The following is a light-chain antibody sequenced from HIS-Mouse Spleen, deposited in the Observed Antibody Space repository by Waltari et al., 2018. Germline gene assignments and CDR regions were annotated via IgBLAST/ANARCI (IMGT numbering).Light chain of an antibody. Sequence: DIVLPPSPGTLSLSPGESATLSCRASQSVSRSYLAWYQQKPGQAPRLLIYGAASRATGIADRFSGSGSGTDFTLTISRLEPEDFAVYYCQQYGSSPPALTFGGGTKVEIK. J-gene: IGKJ4*01. V-gene: IGKV3-20*01. CDR1: QSVSRSY. CDR3: QQYGSSPPALT. CDR2: GAA.